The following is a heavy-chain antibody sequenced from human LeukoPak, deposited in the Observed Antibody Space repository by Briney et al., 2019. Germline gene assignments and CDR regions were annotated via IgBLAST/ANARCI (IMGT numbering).Heavy chain of an antibody. V-gene: IGHV4-34*01. CDR3: ARGPTTYSSSWFYYYYGMDV. CDR1: GGSFSGYY. Sequence: PETLSLTCAVYGGSFSGYYWSWIRQPPGKGLEWIGEINHSGSTNYNPSLKSRVTISVDTSKNQFSLKLSSVTAADTAVHYCARGPTTYSSSWFYYYYGMDVWGQGTTVTVSS. J-gene: IGHJ6*02. CDR2: INHSGST. D-gene: IGHD6-13*01.